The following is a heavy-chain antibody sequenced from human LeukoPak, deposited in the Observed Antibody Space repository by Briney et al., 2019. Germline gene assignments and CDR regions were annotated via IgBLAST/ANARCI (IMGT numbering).Heavy chain of an antibody. Sequence: GGSLRLSCAASGFTLSSYSMNWVRQAPGKGLEWVSYISSSSSTIYYADSVKGRFTISRDNAKNSLYLQMNSLRAEDTAVYYCAIDYGDYNFDYWGQGTLVTVSS. V-gene: IGHV3-48*01. CDR2: ISSSSSTI. CDR3: AIDYGDYNFDY. D-gene: IGHD4-17*01. J-gene: IGHJ4*02. CDR1: GFTLSSYS.